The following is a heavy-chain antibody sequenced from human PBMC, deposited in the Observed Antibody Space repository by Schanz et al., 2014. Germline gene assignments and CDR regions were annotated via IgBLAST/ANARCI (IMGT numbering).Heavy chain of an antibody. CDR2: ISSSSSYI. D-gene: IGHD6-13*01. Sequence: EVQLVESGGGLVKPGGSLRLSCAASGFTFSTYYMNWVPQAPGKGLEWVSSISSSSSYISYADSVKGRFTISRDNAKNTLDLQMNSLRAEDTAIYYCAKDLAAVGVFDYWGQGSLVTVSP. J-gene: IGHJ4*02. V-gene: IGHV3-21*02. CDR3: AKDLAAVGVFDY. CDR1: GFTFSTYY.